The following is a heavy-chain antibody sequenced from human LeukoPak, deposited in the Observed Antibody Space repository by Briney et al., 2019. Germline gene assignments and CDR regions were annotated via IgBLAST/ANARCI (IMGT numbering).Heavy chain of an antibody. V-gene: IGHV4-34*01. J-gene: IGHJ4*02. CDR1: GGSFSGYY. CDR2: INHSGST. D-gene: IGHD3-16*02. Sequence: SETLSLTCAVYGGSFSGYYRSWIRQPPGKGLEWIGEINHSGSTNYNPSLKSRVTISVDTSKNQFSLKLSSVTAADTAVYYCARVLTYVWGSYRRSSNFDYWGQGTLVTVSS. CDR3: ARVLTYVWGSYRRSSNFDY.